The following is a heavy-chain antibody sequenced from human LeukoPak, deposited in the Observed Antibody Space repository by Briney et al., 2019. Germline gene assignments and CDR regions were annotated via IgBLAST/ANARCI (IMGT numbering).Heavy chain of an antibody. CDR1: GFTVSSNY. Sequence: PGGSLRLSCAASGFTVSSNYMSWVRQAPGKGLEWVSVIYSGGSTYYADSVKGRFTISRDNSKNTLYLQMNSLRAEDTAVYYCARGGSSWHGFSYYFDYWGQGTLVTVSS. D-gene: IGHD6-13*01. J-gene: IGHJ4*02. V-gene: IGHV3-53*01. CDR2: IYSGGST. CDR3: ARGGSSWHGFSYYFDY.